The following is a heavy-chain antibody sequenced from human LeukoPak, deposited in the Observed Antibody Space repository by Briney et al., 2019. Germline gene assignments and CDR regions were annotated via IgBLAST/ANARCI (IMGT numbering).Heavy chain of an antibody. V-gene: IGHV4-31*11. J-gene: IGHJ5*02. CDR3: ARGTGYCSSTSCYDWFDP. Sequence: PSETLSLTCAVYGGSFSGYYWSWIRQHPGKGLEWIGYIYYSGSTYYNPSLKSRVTISVDTSKNQFSLKLSSVTAADTAVYYCARGTGYCSSTSCYDWFDPWGQGTLVTVSS. CDR1: GGSFSGYY. D-gene: IGHD2-2*01. CDR2: IYYSGST.